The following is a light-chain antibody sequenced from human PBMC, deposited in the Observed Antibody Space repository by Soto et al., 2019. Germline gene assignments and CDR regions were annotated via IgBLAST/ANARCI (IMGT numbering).Light chain of an antibody. CDR2: DNN. V-gene: IGLV1-51*01. Sequence: QSVLTQPPSVSAAPGQTVTISCSGSSSNIGNNYVSWYQQLPGTAPKLLIYDNNKRPSGIPDRFSGSKSGTSATLGITGLQTGDEADYYCGTWDSGLSAKVFGTGTKLTVL. J-gene: IGLJ1*01. CDR3: GTWDSGLSAKV. CDR1: SSNIGNNY.